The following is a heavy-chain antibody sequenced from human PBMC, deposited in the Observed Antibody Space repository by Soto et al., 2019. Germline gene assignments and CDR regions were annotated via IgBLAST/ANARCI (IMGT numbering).Heavy chain of an antibody. CDR3: ARSGVVITPLYYYYYGMDV. D-gene: IGHD3-3*01. V-gene: IGHV1-3*01. J-gene: IGHJ6*02. CDR2: INAGNGNT. CDR1: GYTFTSYA. Sequence: ASVKVSCKASGYTFTSYAMHWVRQAPGQRLEWMGWINAGNGNTKYSQKFQGRVTITRDTSASTAYMELSSLRSEDTAVYYCARSGVVITPLYYYYYGMDVWGQGTTVTVSS.